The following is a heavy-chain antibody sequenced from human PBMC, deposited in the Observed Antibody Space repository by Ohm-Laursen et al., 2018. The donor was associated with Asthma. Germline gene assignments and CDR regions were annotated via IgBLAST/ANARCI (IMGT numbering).Heavy chain of an antibody. CDR1: GASFSTYY. J-gene: IGHJ4*02. D-gene: IGHD3-10*01. CDR2: IHRTGST. CDR3: ARSWFGELSHFDY. V-gene: IGHV4-59*01. Sequence: SETLSLTCTLSGASFSTYYWGWIRQPPGKGLEWIGHIHRTGSTNYNPSLESRVTISIDTSTNQFSLKLSSVTAADTAVYYCARSWFGELSHFDYWGQGTLVTVSS.